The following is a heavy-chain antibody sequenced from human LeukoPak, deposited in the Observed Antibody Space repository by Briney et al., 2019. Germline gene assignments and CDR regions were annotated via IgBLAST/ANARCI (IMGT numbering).Heavy chain of an antibody. CDR3: ARDIVVVPAASWGVGTFDY. CDR2: SSSSSSTI. V-gene: IGHV3-48*04. J-gene: IGHJ4*02. CDR1: GFTFSSYS. D-gene: IGHD2-2*01. Sequence: PGGSLRLSCAASGFTFSSYSMNWVRQAPGKGLEWVSYSSSSSSTIYYADSVKGRFTISRDNAKNSLYLQMNSLRAEDTAVYYCARDIVVVPAASWGVGTFDYWGQGTLVTVSS.